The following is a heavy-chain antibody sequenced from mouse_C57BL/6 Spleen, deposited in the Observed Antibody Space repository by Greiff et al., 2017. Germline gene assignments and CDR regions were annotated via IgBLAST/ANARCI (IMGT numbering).Heavy chain of an antibody. CDR2: INYDGSST. V-gene: IGHV5-16*01. J-gene: IGHJ1*03. Sequence: EVQVVESEGGLVQPGSSMKLSCTASGFTFSDYYMAWVRQVPEKGLEWVANINYDGSSTYYLDSLKSRFIISRDNAKNILYLQMSSLKSEDTATYDCARVGSNYWYFDVWGTGTTVTVSS. D-gene: IGHD1-1*01. CDR3: ARVGSNYWYFDV. CDR1: GFTFSDYY.